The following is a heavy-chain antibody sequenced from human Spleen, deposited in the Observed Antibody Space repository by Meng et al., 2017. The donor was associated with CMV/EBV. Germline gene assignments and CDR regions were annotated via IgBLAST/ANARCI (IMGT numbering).Heavy chain of an antibody. V-gene: IGHV3-74*01. Sequence: LSCADSGFAFSSYWMHWVRQAPGKGLVWVSHINSDKSSTSYADSVKGRFTISRDNAKNTLYLQMNSLRADDTAVYYCARGSSTSCYYWGQGTLVTVSS. CDR3: ARGSSTSCYY. CDR2: INSDKSST. D-gene: IGHD2-2*01. J-gene: IGHJ4*02. CDR1: GFAFSSYW.